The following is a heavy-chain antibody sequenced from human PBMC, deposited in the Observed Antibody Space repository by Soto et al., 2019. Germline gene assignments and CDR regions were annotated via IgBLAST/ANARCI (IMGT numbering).Heavy chain of an antibody. CDR2: IYYSGST. CDR3: AVKSIAARATKSSTYYYYYYMDV. Sequence: SETLSLTCTVSGGSISSSSYYWGWIRQPPGKGLEWIGSIYYSGSTYYNPSLKNRVTISVDTSKNQFSLKLSSVTAADTAVYYCAVKSIAARATKSSTYYYYYYMDVWGKGTTVTVSS. D-gene: IGHD6-6*01. J-gene: IGHJ6*03. CDR1: GGSISSSSYY. V-gene: IGHV4-39*01.